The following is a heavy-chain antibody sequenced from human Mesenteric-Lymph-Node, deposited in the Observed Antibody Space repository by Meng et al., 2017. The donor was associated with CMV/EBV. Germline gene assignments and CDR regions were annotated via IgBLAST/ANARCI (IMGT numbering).Heavy chain of an antibody. J-gene: IGHJ4*02. D-gene: IGHD4-17*01. V-gene: IGHV1-2*02. Sequence: ASVKVSCKASGYTFTSYDINWVRQATGQGLEWMGWINPNSGGTNYAQKFQGRVTMTRDTSISTAYMELSRLRSDDTAVYYCARDLHYGAPYYFDYWGQGTLVTVSS. CDR2: INPNSGGT. CDR1: GYTFTSYD. CDR3: ARDLHYGAPYYFDY.